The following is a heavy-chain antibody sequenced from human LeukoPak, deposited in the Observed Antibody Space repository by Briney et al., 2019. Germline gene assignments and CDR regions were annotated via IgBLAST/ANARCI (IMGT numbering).Heavy chain of an antibody. CDR2: INTNTGNP. Sequence: ASVKVSCKASGYTFTTYAMNWVRQAPGQGLEWMGWINTNTGNPTYAQGFTGRFVFSLDTSVNTAYLQINSLKAEDTAVFYCARRRGYSYGFNFDYWGQGTLVTVSS. D-gene: IGHD5-18*01. J-gene: IGHJ4*02. CDR1: GYTFTTYA. CDR3: ARRRGYSYGFNFDY. V-gene: IGHV7-4-1*02.